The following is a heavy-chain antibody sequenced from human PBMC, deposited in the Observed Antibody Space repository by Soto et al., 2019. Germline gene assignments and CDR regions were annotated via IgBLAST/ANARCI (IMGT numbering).Heavy chain of an antibody. CDR3: ARDPRGVRIYGMDV. D-gene: IGHD2-15*01. J-gene: IGHJ6*02. CDR1: GFTFSSYA. V-gene: IGHV3-30-3*01. CDR2: ISYDGSNK. Sequence: GGFLRLSCAASGFTFSSYAMHWVRQAPGKGLEWVAVISYDGSNKYYADSVKGRFTISRDNSKNTLYLQMNSLRAEDTAVYYCARDPRGVRIYGMDVWGQGTTVTVSS.